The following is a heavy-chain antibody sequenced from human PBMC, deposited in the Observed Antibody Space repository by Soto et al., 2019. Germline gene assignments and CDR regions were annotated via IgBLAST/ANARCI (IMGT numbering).Heavy chain of an antibody. Sequence: GGSLRLSCAAAGFTFSNFSMNWVRQAPGKGLEWVSYISSSSSTIYYADSVKGRFTISRDNAKNSLYLQMNSLRDEDTAVYYCARVSYYGSGSYSRYGMDVWGQGTTVTVSS. CDR1: GFTFSNFS. CDR2: ISSSSSTI. D-gene: IGHD3-10*01. J-gene: IGHJ6*02. CDR3: ARVSYYGSGSYSRYGMDV. V-gene: IGHV3-48*02.